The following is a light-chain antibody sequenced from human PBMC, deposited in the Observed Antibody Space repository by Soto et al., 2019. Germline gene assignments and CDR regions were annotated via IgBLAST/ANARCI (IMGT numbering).Light chain of an antibody. CDR2: WAS. J-gene: IGKJ4*01. CDR3: QQHYATPLT. CDR1: QSVFYSSNNMHF. V-gene: IGKV4-1*01. Sequence: DIVMTQSPDSLAVSLGERATINCKSSQSVFYSSNNMHFVAWYQQKPGQPLKLLIYWASTRESGVPDRFSASGSGTDFTLTISSLQAEDVAVYYCQQHYATPLTFGGGTKVEIK.